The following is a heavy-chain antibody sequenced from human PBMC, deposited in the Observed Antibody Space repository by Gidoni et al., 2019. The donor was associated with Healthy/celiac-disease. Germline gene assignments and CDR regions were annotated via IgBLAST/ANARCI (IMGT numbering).Heavy chain of an antibody. CDR3: ARDSIERHPDTPNGMDV. D-gene: IGHD6-6*01. CDR1: GYTFTGYY. J-gene: IGHJ6*02. CDR2: INPNSGGT. Sequence: QVQLVQSGAEVKKPGASVKVSCKASGYTFTGYYMHWVRQAPGQGLEWMGWINPNSGGTNYAQKFQGRVTMTRDTSISTAYMELSRLRSDDTAVYYCARDSIERHPDTPNGMDVWGQGTTVTVSS. V-gene: IGHV1-2*02.